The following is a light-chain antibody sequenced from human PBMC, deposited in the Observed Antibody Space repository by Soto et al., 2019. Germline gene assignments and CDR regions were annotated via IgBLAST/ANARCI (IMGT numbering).Light chain of an antibody. CDR3: LSYDSSLSGMV. CDR1: SSNIGAGYE. CDR2: GDR. V-gene: IGLV1-40*01. Sequence: QSVLTQPPSVSGAPGQRVTISCTGGSSNIGAGYEVHWYQQFPGTAPKLLIYGDRYRPSGVPDRFSGSKSGTSVSLAITGLQAEVESDYHCLSYDSSLSGMVFGGGTQRTVL. J-gene: IGLJ3*02.